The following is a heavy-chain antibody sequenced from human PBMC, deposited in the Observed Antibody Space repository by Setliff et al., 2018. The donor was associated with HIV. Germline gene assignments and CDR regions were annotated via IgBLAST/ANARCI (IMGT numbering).Heavy chain of an antibody. Sequence: SETLSLTCTISGGSFGVYRWSWIRQSAGRGLEWIGRIYSSGSTNYNPSLKSRVTISINTSKNQFSLKLSSVTAADTAVYYCARHSPSDYWGQGTLVTVSS. CDR2: IYSSGST. J-gene: IGHJ4*02. CDR1: GGSFGVYR. V-gene: IGHV4-4*07. CDR3: ARHSPSDY.